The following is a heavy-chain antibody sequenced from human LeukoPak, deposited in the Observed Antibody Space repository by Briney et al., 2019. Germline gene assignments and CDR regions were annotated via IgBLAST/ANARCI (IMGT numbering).Heavy chain of an antibody. CDR1: GYTFTDYY. D-gene: IGHD2-2*01. Sequence: GASVKISCKASGYTFTDYYMHWVQQAPGKGLEWMGRVDPEDGETIYAEKFQGRVTITADTSTDTAYMELSSLRSEDTAVYYCARGPRVVPAAILFYYYYMDVWGKGTTVTVSS. CDR2: VDPEDGET. V-gene: IGHV1-69-2*01. CDR3: ARGPRVVPAAILFYYYYMDV. J-gene: IGHJ6*03.